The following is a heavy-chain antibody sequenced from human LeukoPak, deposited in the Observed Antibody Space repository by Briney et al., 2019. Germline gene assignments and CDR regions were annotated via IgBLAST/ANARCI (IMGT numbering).Heavy chain of an antibody. CDR1: GLTFSSYE. D-gene: IGHD5-24*01. J-gene: IGHJ4*02. V-gene: IGHV3-48*03. CDR3: AGFRWLQPKYYFDY. Sequence: GGSLRLSCAASGLTFSSYEMNWVRQAPGKGLEWVSYISSSGSTIYYADSVKGRFTISRDNAKNSLYLQMNSLRAENTAVYYCAGFRWLQPKYYFDYWGQGTLVTVSS. CDR2: ISSSGSTI.